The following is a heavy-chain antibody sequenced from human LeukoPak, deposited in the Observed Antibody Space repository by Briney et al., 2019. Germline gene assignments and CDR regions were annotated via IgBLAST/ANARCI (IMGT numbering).Heavy chain of an antibody. CDR1: GGSISSSNW. CDR3: ARNPGNYYDFWSGYYTSSWFDP. Sequence: PSETLSLTCAVSGGSISSSNWWSWVRQPPGKGLEWIGEIYHSGSTYYNPSLKSRVTISVDTSKNQFSLKLSSVTAADTAVYYCARNPGNYYDFWSGYYTSSWFDPWGQGTLVTVSS. D-gene: IGHD3-3*01. CDR2: IYHSGST. J-gene: IGHJ5*02. V-gene: IGHV4-4*02.